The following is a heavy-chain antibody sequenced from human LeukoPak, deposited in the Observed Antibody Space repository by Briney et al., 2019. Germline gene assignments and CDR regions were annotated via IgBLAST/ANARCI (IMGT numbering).Heavy chain of an antibody. D-gene: IGHD4-11*01. V-gene: IGHV4-34*01. CDR2: INHSGST. CDR3: ARLTDYSNYVDY. J-gene: IGHJ4*02. Sequence: SETLSLTCAVYGGSFSGYYWSWIRQPRGKGLEWIGEINHSGSTNYNPSLKSRVTISVDTSKNQFSLKLSSVTAADTAVYYCARLTDYSNYVDYWGQGTLVTVSS. CDR1: GGSFSGYY.